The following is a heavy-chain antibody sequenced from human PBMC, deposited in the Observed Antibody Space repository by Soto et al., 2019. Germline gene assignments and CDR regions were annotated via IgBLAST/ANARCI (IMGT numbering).Heavy chain of an antibody. V-gene: IGHV3-23*01. CDR2: INGGGSAT. J-gene: IGHJ4*02. D-gene: IGHD3-10*01. CDR1: GFTFSIYN. Sequence: GSLRLSCAASGFTFSIYNMGWVRQPPAKGLEWVSLINGGGSATYYADSVKGRFTISRDNSKNALYLQMNSLRAEDTAIYYCARGSKDSYPGSRIFDFWGRGTLVTVSS. CDR3: ARGSKDSYPGSRIFDF.